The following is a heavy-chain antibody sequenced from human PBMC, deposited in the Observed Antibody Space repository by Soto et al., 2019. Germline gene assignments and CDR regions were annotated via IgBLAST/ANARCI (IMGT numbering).Heavy chain of an antibody. Sequence: GGSLRLSCEVSGFTFSSYGMNWVRQGPGKGLEWVSTVGRSGGTCYADSVKGRFTISRDNSKNTLFLQMNSLRAEDTALYFCAKDGTTAGIHYYGMDVWGQGTTVTSP. CDR1: GFTFSSYG. CDR3: AKDGTTAGIHYYGMDV. CDR2: VGRSGGT. D-gene: IGHD2-2*02. V-gene: IGHV3-23*01. J-gene: IGHJ6*02.